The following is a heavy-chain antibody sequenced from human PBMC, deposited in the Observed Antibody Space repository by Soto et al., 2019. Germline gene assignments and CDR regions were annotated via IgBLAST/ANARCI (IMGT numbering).Heavy chain of an antibody. V-gene: IGHV1-69*01. J-gene: IGHJ6*02. CDR1: GGTFSSYA. Sequence: QVQLVQSGAEVKKPGSSVKVSCKAAGGTFSSYAISWVRQAPGQGLEWMGGIIPISGTATYAQKFQGRVTITADESTSTAYMELSSLTSADTAVYSCARSQGSSTSLEIYSDYYYGMDVWGQGTTVTVSS. D-gene: IGHD2-2*01. CDR2: IIPISGTA. CDR3: ARSQGSSTSLEIYSDYYYGMDV.